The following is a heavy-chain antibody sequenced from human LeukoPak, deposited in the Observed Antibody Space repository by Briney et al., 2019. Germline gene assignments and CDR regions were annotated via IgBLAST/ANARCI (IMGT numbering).Heavy chain of an antibody. CDR3: ARARLHHNYGSGTSFDS. V-gene: IGHV4-34*01. D-gene: IGHD3-10*01. Sequence: SETLSLTCAVYGGSFSGYYWSWIRQPPGKGLEWIGEINHSGSTNYNPSLKSRVTISVDTSKNQFSLKLSSVTAADTAVYYCARARLHHNYGSGTSFDSWGQGTLLAVSS. J-gene: IGHJ4*02. CDR1: GGSFSGYY. CDR2: INHSGST.